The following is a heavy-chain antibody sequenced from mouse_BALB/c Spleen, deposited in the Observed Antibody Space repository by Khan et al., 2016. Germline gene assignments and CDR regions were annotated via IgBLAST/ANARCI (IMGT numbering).Heavy chain of an antibody. V-gene: IGHV2-9*02. D-gene: IGHD2-4*01. CDR3: ARDDQDYDAWFAS. CDR2: IWAGGST. CDR1: GFSLTNSG. J-gene: IGHJ3*01. Sequence: QMQLEESGPGLVAPSQSLSITCTVSGFSLTNSGVHWVRQPPGKGLDWLGVIWAGGSTDYNSALMSRLSITKDNSQNQVFLKMNSLQTDDTAMYYSARDDQDYDAWFASWGQGTLVTVSA.